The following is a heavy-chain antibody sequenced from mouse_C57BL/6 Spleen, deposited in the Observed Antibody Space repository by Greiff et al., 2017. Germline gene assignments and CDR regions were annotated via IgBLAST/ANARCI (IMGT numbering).Heavy chain of an antibody. V-gene: IGHV1-82*01. CDR1: GYAFSSSW. CDR3: ASDSYYGSSFAY. Sequence: VQLQQSGPELVQPGASVKISCKASGYAFSSSWMNWVKQRPGKGLEWIGRISPGDGDTNYNGKFKGKATLTADKATSTAYMQLSSRTSEDSAVYFCASDSYYGSSFAYWGQGTLGTVSA. J-gene: IGHJ3*01. CDR2: ISPGDGDT. D-gene: IGHD1-1*01.